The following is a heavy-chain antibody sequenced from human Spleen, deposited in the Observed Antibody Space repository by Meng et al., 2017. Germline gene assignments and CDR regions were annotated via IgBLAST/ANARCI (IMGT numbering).Heavy chain of an antibody. D-gene: IGHD4-17*01. CDR2: IKQDESEK. J-gene: IGHJ5*02. Sequence: GESLKISCAASGFIFNKYWMNWVRQTPGKGLEWVADIKQDESEKYYLDSVKGRFTISRNNAENSLYLQMNSLRVEDTAVYYCARTTVTTLGPWGQGTLVTVSS. CDR3: ARTTVTTLGP. CDR1: GFIFNKYW. V-gene: IGHV3-7*01.